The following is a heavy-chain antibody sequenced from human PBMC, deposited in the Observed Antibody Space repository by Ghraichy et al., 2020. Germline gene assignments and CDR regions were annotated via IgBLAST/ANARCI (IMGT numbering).Heavy chain of an antibody. Sequence: SETLSLTCTVSGGSISSYYWSWIRQPPGKGLEWIGYIYYSGSTNYNPSLKSRVTISVDTSKNQFSLKLSSVTAADTAVYYCARFTRELEPGGRFDYWGQGTLVTVSS. CDR2: IYYSGST. CDR3: ARFTRELEPGGRFDY. D-gene: IGHD1-1*01. V-gene: IGHV4-59*01. CDR1: GGSISSYY. J-gene: IGHJ4*02.